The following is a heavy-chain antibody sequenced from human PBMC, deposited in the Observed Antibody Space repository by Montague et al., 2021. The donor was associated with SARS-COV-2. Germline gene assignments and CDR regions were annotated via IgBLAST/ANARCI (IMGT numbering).Heavy chain of an antibody. V-gene: IGHV4-61*02. D-gene: IGHD1-26*01. Sequence: TLSLTCTVSGGSISSGSYYWSWIPQPAGKGLEWIGRIYTSGSTNYNPSLKSRVTISVDTSKNQFSLKLSSVTAADTAVYYCARESGSPTYYYYYGMDVWGQGTTVTVSS. CDR3: ARESGSPTYYYYYGMDV. CDR1: GGSISSGSYY. J-gene: IGHJ6*02. CDR2: IYTSGST.